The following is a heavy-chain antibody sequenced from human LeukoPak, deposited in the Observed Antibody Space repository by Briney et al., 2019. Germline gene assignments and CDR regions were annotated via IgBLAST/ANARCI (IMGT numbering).Heavy chain of an antibody. D-gene: IGHD6-19*01. CDR1: GYTFTSYG. CDR3: ARVGLGIAVAQGYYYFDY. Sequence: ASVKVSCKASGYTFTSYGISWVRQAPGQGLEWMGWISAYNGNTNYAQKLQGRVTMTTDTSTSTAYMELRSLRSDDTAVYYCARVGLGIAVAQGYYYFDYWGQGTLVTVSS. V-gene: IGHV1-18*01. CDR2: ISAYNGNT. J-gene: IGHJ4*02.